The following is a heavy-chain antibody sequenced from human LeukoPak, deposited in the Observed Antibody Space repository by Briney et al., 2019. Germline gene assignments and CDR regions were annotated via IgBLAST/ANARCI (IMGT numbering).Heavy chain of an antibody. CDR1: GYTFTGYY. CDR3: ARDRWGRDAFDI. CDR2: INPNSGGT. D-gene: IGHD3-16*01. J-gene: IGHJ3*02. V-gene: IGHV1-2*02. Sequence: GASVTVSCKASGYTFTGYYMHWVRQAPGQGLEWMGWINPNSGGTNYAQKFQGRVTMTRDTSISTAYMELSRLRSDDTAVYYCARDRWGRDAFDIWGQGTMVTVSS.